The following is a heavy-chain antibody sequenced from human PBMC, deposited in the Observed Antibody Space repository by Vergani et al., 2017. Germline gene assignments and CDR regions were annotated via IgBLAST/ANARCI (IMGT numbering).Heavy chain of an antibody. CDR2: INPNSGGT. CDR3: ARSTVGTDIGRDY. V-gene: IGHV1-2*02. D-gene: IGHD1-26*01. CDR1: GYTFTGYY. Sequence: QVQLVQSGAEVKKPGASVKVSCKASGYTFTGYYMHWVRQAPGQGLEWMGWINPNSGGTNYAQKFQGRVTMTRATSIRTAYMELSRLRSDDTAVYYCARSTVGTDIGRDYWGQGTLVTVSS. J-gene: IGHJ4*02.